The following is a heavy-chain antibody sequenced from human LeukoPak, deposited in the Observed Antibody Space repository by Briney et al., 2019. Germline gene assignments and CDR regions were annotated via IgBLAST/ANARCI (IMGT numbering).Heavy chain of an antibody. CDR3: ARGTPYCDSTSCYPYFYY. CDR1: GGSISSGGYY. CDR2: IYYSGST. V-gene: IGHV4-31*03. J-gene: IGHJ4*02. Sequence: SETLSLTCTVSGGSISSGGYYWTWIRQHPGKGLEWIGYIYYSGSTYYKPSLRSRLTISVDTSKNQFSLKVNSVTAADTAVYYCARGTPYCDSTSCYPYFYYWGQGTLVTVSS. D-gene: IGHD2-2*01.